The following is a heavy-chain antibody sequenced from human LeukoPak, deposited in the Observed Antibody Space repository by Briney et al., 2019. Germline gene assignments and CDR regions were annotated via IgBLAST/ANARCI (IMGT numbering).Heavy chain of an antibody. CDR3: ARNQIAVAYYPYYYGMDV. J-gene: IGHJ6*02. D-gene: IGHD6-19*01. Sequence: ASVKVSCKASGYTFTSYYMHWVRQAPGQGLEWMGIINPSGGSTSYAQKFQGRVTMTRDTSTSTVYMELSSLRSEDTAVYYCARNQIAVAYYPYYYGMDVWGQGTTVTVSS. CDR2: INPSGGST. V-gene: IGHV1-46*01. CDR1: GYTFTSYY.